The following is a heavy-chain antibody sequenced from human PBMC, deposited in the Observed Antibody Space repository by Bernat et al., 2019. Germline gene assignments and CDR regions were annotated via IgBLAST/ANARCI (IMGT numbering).Heavy chain of an antibody. J-gene: IGHJ4*02. CDR2: ISAYNGNT. Sequence: QVQLVQSGAEVKKPGASVKVSCKASGYTFTSYGISWVRQAPGQGLEWMGWISAYNGNTNYAQKRQGRFTMTTDTSTSTTYMELTSLRSDDPAVYYCASDWRQQLVPNDYYYFDYWGQGPLVTVSS. V-gene: IGHV1-18*04. CDR1: GYTFTSYG. D-gene: IGHD6-13*01. CDR3: ASDWRQQLVPNDYYYFDY.